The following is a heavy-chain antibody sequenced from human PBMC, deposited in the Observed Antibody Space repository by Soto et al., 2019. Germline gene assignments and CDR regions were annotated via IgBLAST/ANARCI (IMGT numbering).Heavy chain of an antibody. D-gene: IGHD1-1*01. CDR1: GLTVSGKKY. J-gene: IGHJ3*01. V-gene: IGHV3-53*01. CDR3: ASWHEREHAYDV. Sequence: DVQLVESGGGLIQPGESLRLSCAAFGLTVSGKKYVAWVRQAPGKGLEWVSALYDVAGSFYADSVKGRFTTSSDSSKTTVYLQMNGLRPDGTAVYYCASWHEREHAYDVWGQGTTVTVSS. CDR2: LYDVAGS.